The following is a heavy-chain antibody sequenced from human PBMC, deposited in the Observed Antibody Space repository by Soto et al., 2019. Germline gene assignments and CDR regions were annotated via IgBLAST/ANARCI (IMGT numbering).Heavy chain of an antibody. D-gene: IGHD3-10*01. CDR1: GFTFSSYE. CDR3: ARDRVVTMVRGVFDY. J-gene: IGHJ4*02. CDR2: ISSSGSTI. Sequence: GESLKISCAASGFTFSSYEMNWVRQAPGKGLEWVSYISSSGSTIYYADSVKGRFTISRDNAKNSLYLQMNSLRAEDTAVYYCARDRVVTMVRGVFDYWGQGTLVTVSS. V-gene: IGHV3-48*03.